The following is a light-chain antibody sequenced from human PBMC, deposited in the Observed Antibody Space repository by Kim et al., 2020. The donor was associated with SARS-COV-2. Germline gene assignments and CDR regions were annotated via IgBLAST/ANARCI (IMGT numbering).Light chain of an antibody. V-gene: IGLV3-9*01. J-gene: IGLJ2*01. Sequence: SLALGQTARITCGGNNIESKNVHWYHKKPGQAPVLVMYRDRYRPSGIPERLSGSNSGNTATLTISRAQAGDEADYYCQVWDSSSVVFGGGTQLTVL. CDR3: QVWDSSSVV. CDR2: RDR. CDR1: NIESKN.